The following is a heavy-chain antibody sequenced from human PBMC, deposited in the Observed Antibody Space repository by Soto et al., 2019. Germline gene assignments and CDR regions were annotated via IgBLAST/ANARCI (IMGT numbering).Heavy chain of an antibody. V-gene: IGHV1-2*04. D-gene: IGHD1-7*01. CDR1: GYTFTGYY. J-gene: IGHJ6*02. Sequence: ASVKVSFKASGYTFTGYYMHWVRQAPGQGLEWMGWINPNSGGTNYAQKFQGWVTMTRDTSISTAYMELSRLRSDETAVYYCARGWNRNYGQDYYYGMDVWGQGTTVTVSS. CDR3: ARGWNRNYGQDYYYGMDV. CDR2: INPNSGGT.